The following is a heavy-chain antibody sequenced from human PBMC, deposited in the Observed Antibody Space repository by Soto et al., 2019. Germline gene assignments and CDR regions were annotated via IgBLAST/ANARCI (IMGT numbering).Heavy chain of an antibody. CDR2: ISESGDRT. CDR3: AKVAVY. Sequence: EVQLLESRGGLVQPGGSLRLSCAASGFTFSIYVMSWVRQAPGKGLEWVSIISESGDRTNYADSVKGRFTISRDNSNNMLYLQMNSMTAEDTAVYYCAKVAVYWGQGTLVTVSS. V-gene: IGHV3-23*01. CDR1: GFTFSIYV. D-gene: IGHD2-15*01. J-gene: IGHJ4*02.